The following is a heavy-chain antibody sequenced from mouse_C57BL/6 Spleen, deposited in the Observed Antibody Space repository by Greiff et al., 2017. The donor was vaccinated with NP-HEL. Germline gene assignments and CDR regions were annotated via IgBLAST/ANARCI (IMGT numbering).Heavy chain of an antibody. V-gene: IGHV5-6*01. CDR2: ISSGGSYT. D-gene: IGHD1-1*01. J-gene: IGHJ4*01. CDR1: GFTFSSSG. Sequence: EVTLVESGGDLVKPGGSLKLSCAASGFTFSSSGMSWVRPTPDKRLEWVATISSGGSYTYYPDSVQGRFTISRDNAKNTLYLQMSSLKSEYTAMYYCARHEYYYGSSPLAMDYWGQGTSVTVSS. CDR3: ARHEYYYGSSPLAMDY.